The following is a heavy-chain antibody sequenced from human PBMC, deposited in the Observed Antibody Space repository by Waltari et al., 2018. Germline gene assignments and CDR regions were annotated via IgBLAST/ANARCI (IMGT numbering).Heavy chain of an antibody. V-gene: IGHV3-23*01. D-gene: IGHD3-10*01. CDR3: AKDPFSGIWFGELLNDAFDI. J-gene: IGHJ3*02. CDR1: GFTFSSYA. CDR2: ISGSGGSA. Sequence: EVQLLESGGGLVQPGGSLRLSCAASGFTFSSYAMSWVRQAPGKGLGWVSAISGSGGSAYYADSVKGRFTISRDNSKNTLYLQMNSLRAEDTAVYYCAKDPFSGIWFGELLNDAFDIWGQGTMVTVSS.